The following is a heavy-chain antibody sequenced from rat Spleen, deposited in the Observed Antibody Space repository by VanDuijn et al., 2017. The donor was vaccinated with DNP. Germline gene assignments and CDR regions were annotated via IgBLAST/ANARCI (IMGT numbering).Heavy chain of an antibody. CDR2: ISYEGSST. J-gene: IGHJ3*01. Sequence: EVQLVESGGGLVQPGRSLKLSCAASGFTFSDYYMAWVRQAPKKGLEWVASISYEGSSTYYGDSVKGRFTISRDNAKSTLYLQMNSLRSEDTATYYCARPPLYSSYNWFAYWGQGTLVTVSS. CDR1: GFTFSDYY. D-gene: IGHD1-2*01. V-gene: IGHV5-22*01. CDR3: ARPPLYSSYNWFAY.